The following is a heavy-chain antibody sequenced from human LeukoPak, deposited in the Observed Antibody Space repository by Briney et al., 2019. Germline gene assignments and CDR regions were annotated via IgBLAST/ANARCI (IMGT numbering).Heavy chain of an antibody. Sequence: GGSLRLSCAASGFTVSDYYMSWVRQAPGKGLEWVSYISSSGSMLHYADSVEGRFTISRDNAKNSLYLQMSSLRVEDTAVYYCTRRPYSSSWYYFDYWGQGTLVTVSS. CDR3: TRRPYSSSWYYFDY. V-gene: IGHV3-11*04. CDR1: GFTVSDYY. D-gene: IGHD6-13*01. J-gene: IGHJ4*02. CDR2: ISSSGSML.